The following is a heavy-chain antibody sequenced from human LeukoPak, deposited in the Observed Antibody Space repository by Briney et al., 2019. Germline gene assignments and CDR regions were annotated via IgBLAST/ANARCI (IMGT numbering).Heavy chain of an antibody. Sequence: PGGSLRLSCAASGFTFSSYSMNWVRQAPGKGLEWVSYISSSSSTIYYADSVKGRFTISRDNAKNSLYLQMNSLRAEDTAVYYCATTYYDFWSGYPESHPEFFQHWGQGTLVTVSS. J-gene: IGHJ1*01. CDR3: ATTYYDFWSGYPESHPEFFQH. V-gene: IGHV3-48*04. D-gene: IGHD3-3*01. CDR2: ISSSSSTI. CDR1: GFTFSSYS.